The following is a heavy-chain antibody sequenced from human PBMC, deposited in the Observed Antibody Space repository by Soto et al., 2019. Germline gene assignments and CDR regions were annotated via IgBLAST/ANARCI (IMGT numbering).Heavy chain of an antibody. D-gene: IGHD3-10*01. CDR2: IIPIFGTA. Sequence: SVKVSCKASGGTFSSYAISWVRQAPGQGLEWMGGIIPIFGTANYAQKFQGRVTITADESTSTAYMELSSLRSEDTAVYYCARDFVRSGSARENYYYYGMDVWGQGTTVTVS. CDR1: GGTFSSYA. J-gene: IGHJ6*02. V-gene: IGHV1-69*13. CDR3: ARDFVRSGSARENYYYYGMDV.